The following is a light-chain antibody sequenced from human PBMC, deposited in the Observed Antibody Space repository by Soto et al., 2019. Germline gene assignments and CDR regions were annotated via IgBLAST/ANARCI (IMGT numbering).Light chain of an antibody. V-gene: IGKV3-11*01. J-gene: IGKJ4*01. CDR1: QSVSSY. CDR2: DAS. Sequence: SGLTQTQANLSLSPGERATLSCGASQSVSSYLAWYQQKPGQAPRLLIYDASNRATGIPARFSGSGSGTDFTLTISSLQAEDVVGYCSQESSCPLLT. CDR3: QESSCPLLT.